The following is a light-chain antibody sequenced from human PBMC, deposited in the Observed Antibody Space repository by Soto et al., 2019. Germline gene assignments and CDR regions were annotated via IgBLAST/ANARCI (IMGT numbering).Light chain of an antibody. CDR3: HQYAYAPWT. CDR1: QSVSSN. CDR2: GAS. V-gene: IGKV3-15*01. J-gene: IGKJ1*01. Sequence: GMTQSPATLSVSPGERATLSCRASQSVSSNLAWYQQKPGQAPRLLIYGASTRATGIPARFSGSGSGTDFTLTISRLEPEDFAVYYCHQYAYAPWTFGQGTKVDI.